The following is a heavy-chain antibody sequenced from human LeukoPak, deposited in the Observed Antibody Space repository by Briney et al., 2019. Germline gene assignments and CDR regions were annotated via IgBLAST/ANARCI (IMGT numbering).Heavy chain of an antibody. J-gene: IGHJ4*02. CDR2: IRALTTTT. V-gene: IGHV3-23*01. CDR1: GFTFSSFA. D-gene: IGHD6-6*01. Sequence: GGSLRLSCAASGFTFSSFAMTWVRQVPGKGVEWVSTIRALTTTTTYVDSVKGRFTISRDNSKNTLYLQMNSLRAEDTAIYYCAKGGWSSYFDYWGQGALVTVSS. CDR3: AKGGWSSYFDY.